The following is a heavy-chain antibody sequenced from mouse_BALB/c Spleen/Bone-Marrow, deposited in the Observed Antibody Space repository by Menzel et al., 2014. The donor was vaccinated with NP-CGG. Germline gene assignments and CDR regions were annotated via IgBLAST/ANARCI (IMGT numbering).Heavy chain of an antibody. Sequence: QVQLQQSGPELVRPGVSVKISCKGSGYTLTDYAMHWVKQSHAKSLEWIGVISTYPGNTNYNQKYKGKATMTVDKSSSTAYMELARLTSEDSAIYYCARSEYGNSYAMDYWGQGTSVTVSS. J-gene: IGHJ4*01. D-gene: IGHD2-10*02. CDR3: ARSEYGNSYAMDY. CDR1: GYTLTDYA. CDR2: ISTYPGNT. V-gene: IGHV1-67*01.